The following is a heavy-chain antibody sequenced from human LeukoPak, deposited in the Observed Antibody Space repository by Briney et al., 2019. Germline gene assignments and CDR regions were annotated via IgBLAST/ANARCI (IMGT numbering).Heavy chain of an antibody. CDR3: ARGGGSFDY. CDR2: IYYSGST. Sequence: SETLSLTCTVSGGSISSYYWSWIRQPPGKGLEWIGYIYYSGSTNYNPSLKSRVTISVDTSKNQFSLRLSSVTAADTAVYYCARGGGSFDYWGQGTLVTVSS. CDR1: GGSISSYY. V-gene: IGHV4-59*01. D-gene: IGHD2-15*01. J-gene: IGHJ4*02.